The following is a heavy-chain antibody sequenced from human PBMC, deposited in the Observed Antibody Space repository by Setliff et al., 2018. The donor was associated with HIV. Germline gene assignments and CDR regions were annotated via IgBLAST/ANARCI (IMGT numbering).Heavy chain of an antibody. Sequence: SVKVSCKAAGGTFSGHAINWVRQAPGQGLEWMGEIIPLFGTAHYAQRFQGRVTITADESTSTAYMELNSLRSEDTAVFYCARAPAHEHATGWYSSSNRFDPWGQGTLVTVSS. CDR1: GGTFSGHA. D-gene: IGHD1-26*01. CDR2: IIPLFGTA. CDR3: ARAPAHEHATGWYSSSNRFDP. J-gene: IGHJ5*02. V-gene: IGHV1-69*13.